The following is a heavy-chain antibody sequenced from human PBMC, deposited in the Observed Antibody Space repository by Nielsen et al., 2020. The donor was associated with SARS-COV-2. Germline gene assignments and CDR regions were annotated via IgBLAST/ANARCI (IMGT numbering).Heavy chain of an antibody. CDR2: IHYGGTT. V-gene: IGHV4-31*03. CDR1: GGSINSGGYY. D-gene: IGHD2-8*01. Sequence: SETLSLTCTVSGGSINSGGYYWNWVRQNPGKGLEWIGHIHYGGTTNYNPSLESRATISLDTSKSQFSLTLSSVTAADTAVYFCARVVGKIVYAIRWFDPWGQGILVTVSS. CDR3: ARVVGKIVYAIRWFDP. J-gene: IGHJ5*02.